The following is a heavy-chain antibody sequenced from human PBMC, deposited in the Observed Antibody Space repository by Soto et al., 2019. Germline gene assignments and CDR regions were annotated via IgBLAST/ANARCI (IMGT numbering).Heavy chain of an antibody. Sequence: QVQLVQSGAEVKKPGSSVKVSCKASGGTFSSYAISWVRQAPGQGLEWMGGIIPIFGTANYAQKFQGRVTTTADQSTSTDYMELSSLRSEDTALYYCARYGDYYDSSGYYAHDAFDLWGQGTMVPVSS. D-gene: IGHD3-22*01. CDR1: GGTFSSYA. V-gene: IGHV1-69*01. J-gene: IGHJ3*01. CDR2: IIPIFGTA. CDR3: ARYGDYYDSSGYYAHDAFDL.